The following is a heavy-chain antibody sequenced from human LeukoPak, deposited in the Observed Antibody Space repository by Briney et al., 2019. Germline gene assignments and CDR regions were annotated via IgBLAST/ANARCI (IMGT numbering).Heavy chain of an antibody. CDR1: GFTFSSHT. D-gene: IGHD1-26*01. CDR3: VKDRTGTYSLDY. J-gene: IGHJ4*02. CDR2: ISGNGRTT. Sequence: GGSLRLSCSASGFTFSSHTMHWVRQAPGKGLEYVSSISGNGRTTWYADSVKGRFTISRDNSKNTLYLQMSSLRPEDTALYFCVKDRTGTYSLDYWGQGTLVTVSS. V-gene: IGHV3-64D*06.